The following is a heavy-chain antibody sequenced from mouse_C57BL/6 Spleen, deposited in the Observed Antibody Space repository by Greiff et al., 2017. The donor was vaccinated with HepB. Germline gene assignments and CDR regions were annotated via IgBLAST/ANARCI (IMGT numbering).Heavy chain of an antibody. CDR1: GYAFSSSW. CDR2: IYPGDGDT. Sequence: QVQLQQSGPELVKPGASVKISCKASGYAFSSSWMNWVKQRPGKGLEWIGRIYPGDGDTNYNGKFKGKATLTADKSSSTAYMQLSSLTSEDSAVYFCAHYGSSYGALDYWGQGTTLTVSS. CDR3: AHYGSSYGALDY. D-gene: IGHD1-1*01. V-gene: IGHV1-82*01. J-gene: IGHJ2*01.